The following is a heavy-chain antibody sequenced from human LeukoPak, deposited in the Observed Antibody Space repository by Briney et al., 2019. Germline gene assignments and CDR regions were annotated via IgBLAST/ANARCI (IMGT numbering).Heavy chain of an antibody. D-gene: IGHD3-22*01. CDR3: ARDYFETSGSVYNFYGLDI. Sequence: ASVKVSCKVSGYTFTSYDINWVRQATGQGLEWMVWMNPNSGKTGYAQSFQGRVTMTRDTSTDTAYMELNSLRSEDTAVYYCARDYFETSGSVYNFYGLDIWGLGTTVTVSS. J-gene: IGHJ6*02. CDR1: GYTFTSYD. CDR2: MNPNSGKT. V-gene: IGHV1-8*01.